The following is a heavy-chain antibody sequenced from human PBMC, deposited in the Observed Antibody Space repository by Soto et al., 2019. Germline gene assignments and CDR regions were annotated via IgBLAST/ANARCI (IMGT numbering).Heavy chain of an antibody. CDR2: TYYRSKWYN. V-gene: IGHV6-1*01. Sequence: SQTLSLTCAISGDRVSSNSAAWNWIRQSPSRGLEWLGRTYYRSKWYNDYAVSVKSRITISPDTSKNQFSLQLNSVTPEDTAVYYCARGYSGYDLDYYYYGMDVWGQGTTVTVSS. D-gene: IGHD5-12*01. CDR3: ARGYSGYDLDYYYYGMDV. J-gene: IGHJ6*02. CDR1: GDRVSSNSAA.